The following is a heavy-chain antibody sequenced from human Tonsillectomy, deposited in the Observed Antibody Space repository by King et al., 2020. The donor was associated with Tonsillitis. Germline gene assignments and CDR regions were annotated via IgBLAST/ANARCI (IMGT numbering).Heavy chain of an antibody. CDR2: IYSGGST. V-gene: IGHV3-66*01. CDR1: GFTVSSNY. D-gene: IGHD4-23*01. J-gene: IGHJ2*01. CDR3: ARDWPGGNSNWYFDL. Sequence: QLVESGGGLVQPGGSLRLSCAASGFTVSSNYMSWVRQAPGKGLEWVSVIYSGGSTYYADSVKGRFTISRDNSKNTLYLQMNSLRAEDTAVYYCARDWPGGNSNWYFDLWGRGTLVTVSS.